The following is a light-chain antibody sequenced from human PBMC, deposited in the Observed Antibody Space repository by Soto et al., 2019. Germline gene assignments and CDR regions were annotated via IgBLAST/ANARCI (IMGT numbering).Light chain of an antibody. CDR3: QQYGSSPLT. V-gene: IGKV3-20*01. Sequence: EIVLTQSPGTLSLSPGERATLSCRASQSVSSSYLAWYQQKPGQAPRILIYGASSRATGIPDRFSGSGSGTDFTLTISRLEPEDFAVYYCQQYGSSPLTFCGGTKVEIK. J-gene: IGKJ4*01. CDR2: GAS. CDR1: QSVSSSY.